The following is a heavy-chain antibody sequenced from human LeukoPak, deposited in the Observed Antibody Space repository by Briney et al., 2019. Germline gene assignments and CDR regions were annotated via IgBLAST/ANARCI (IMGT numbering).Heavy chain of an antibody. V-gene: IGHV4-34*01. CDR3: ARARFLEWLYWFDP. J-gene: IGHJ5*02. CDR2: INHSGST. Sequence: PSETLSLTCAVYGGSFSGYYWSWIRQPPGKGLEWIGEINHSGSTNYNPSLKSRVTISVDTSKNQFSLKLSSVTAADTAVYYCARARFLEWLYWFDPWGQGTLVTVSS. CDR1: GGSFSGYY. D-gene: IGHD3-3*01.